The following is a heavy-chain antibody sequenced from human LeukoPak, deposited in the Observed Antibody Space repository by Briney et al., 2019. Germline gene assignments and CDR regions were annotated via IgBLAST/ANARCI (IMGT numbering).Heavy chain of an antibody. V-gene: IGHV5-51*01. Sequence: PGESLKISCEGSGYTFSSYWIAWVRQMPGKGLEYMGIIYPGDLDTRYSPSFQGQVTISVDKSISTAYLQWNSLKASDTAIYYCARHSRSLSYLYDSGSPTFYGFDYWGQGTLVTVSS. CDR1: GYTFSSYW. J-gene: IGHJ4*02. D-gene: IGHD3-10*01. CDR3: ARHSRSLSYLYDSGSPTFYGFDY. CDR2: IYPGDLDT.